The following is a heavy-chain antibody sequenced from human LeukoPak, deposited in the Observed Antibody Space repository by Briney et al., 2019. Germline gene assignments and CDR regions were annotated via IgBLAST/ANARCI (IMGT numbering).Heavy chain of an antibody. CDR1: GGSITSGSYY. CDR3: AYGGDAYKTGY. V-gene: IGHV4-61*02. CDR2: INTSGYT. Sequence: SETLSLTCTVSGGSITSGSYYWNWIRQPAGKGLEWIGRINTSGYTNYNPSLKSRVTISVDTSKNQFSLKLSSVTAADTAVYYCAYGGDAYKTGYWGQGTLVTVSS. D-gene: IGHD5-24*01. J-gene: IGHJ4*02.